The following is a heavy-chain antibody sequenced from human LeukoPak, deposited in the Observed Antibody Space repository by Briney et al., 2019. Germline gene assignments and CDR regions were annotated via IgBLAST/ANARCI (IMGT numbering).Heavy chain of an antibody. Sequence: SETLSLTCTVSGGSISSYYWSWIRQPPGKGLKWIGYIYYSGSTNYNPSLRSRVTISVDTSKNQFSLKLRSVTAADTAVYYCARGIFSVWGQGTLVTVSS. J-gene: IGHJ4*02. CDR3: ARGIFSV. CDR2: IYYSGST. V-gene: IGHV4-59*01. D-gene: IGHD6-19*01. CDR1: GGSISSYY.